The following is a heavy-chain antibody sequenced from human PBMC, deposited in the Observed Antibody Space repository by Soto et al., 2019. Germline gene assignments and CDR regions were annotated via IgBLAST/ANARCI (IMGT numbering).Heavy chain of an antibody. CDR1: GYSFTSYW. V-gene: IGHV5-51*01. CDR3: ARHRSPSVVRGVINAFDI. Sequence: GESLKISCKGSGYSFTSYWIGWVRQMPGKGLEWMGIIYPGDSDTRYSPSFQGQVTISADKSISTAYLQWSSLKASDTAMYYCARHRSPSVVRGVINAFDIWGQGTMVTVSS. CDR2: IYPGDSDT. J-gene: IGHJ3*02. D-gene: IGHD3-10*01.